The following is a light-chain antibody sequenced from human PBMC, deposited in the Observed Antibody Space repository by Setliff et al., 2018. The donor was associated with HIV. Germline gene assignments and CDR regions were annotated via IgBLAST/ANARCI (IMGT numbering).Light chain of an antibody. J-gene: IGLJ1*01. V-gene: IGLV1-40*01. Sequence: QSELTQPPSVSGAPGQRVTISCTGSSSNIGAGYDVHWYQQLPGTAPKLLTYGNSNRPSGVPDRFSGSKSGTSASLAITGLQAEDEADYYCQSYDSSLSGYVFGTGTKVTVL. CDR1: SSNIGAGYD. CDR2: GNS. CDR3: QSYDSSLSGYV.